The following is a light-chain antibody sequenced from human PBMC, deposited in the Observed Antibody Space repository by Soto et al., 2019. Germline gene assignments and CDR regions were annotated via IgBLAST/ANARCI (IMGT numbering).Light chain of an antibody. CDR3: QQYKSYPLT. Sequence: DIQMTQSPSSLSASVGDRVTITCRASQGIGNYLAWFQQKPGKAPRSLIYAASSSQTGVPSKFSGSGSGTDFILTISSLQPEDSEIYYCQQYKSYPLTFGGGTKVEIK. V-gene: IGKV1-16*02. J-gene: IGKJ4*01. CDR1: QGIGNY. CDR2: AAS.